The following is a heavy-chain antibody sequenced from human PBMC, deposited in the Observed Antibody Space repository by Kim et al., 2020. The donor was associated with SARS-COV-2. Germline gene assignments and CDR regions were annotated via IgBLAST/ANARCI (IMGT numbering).Heavy chain of an antibody. V-gene: IGHV4-34*01. Sequence: TPSLKSRITISVDTSKNQFSLKLSSVTAADAAVYYCARGGRRWLQTLGYWGQGTLVTVSS. CDR3: ARGGRRWLQTLGY. D-gene: IGHD5-12*01. J-gene: IGHJ4*02.